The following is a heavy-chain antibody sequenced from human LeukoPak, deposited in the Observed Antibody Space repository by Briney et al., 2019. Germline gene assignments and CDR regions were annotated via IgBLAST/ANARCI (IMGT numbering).Heavy chain of an antibody. CDR2: IYTSGST. J-gene: IGHJ4*02. CDR3: ARETYYYDSSGYYPGFDY. D-gene: IGHD3-22*01. Sequence: SETLTLTCTVSGGSISSYYWSWIRQPAGKGLEWIGRIYTSGSTNYNPSLKSRVTMSVDTSKNQFSLKLSSVTAADTAVYNCARETYYYDSSGYYPGFDYWGQGTLVTVSS. V-gene: IGHV4-4*07. CDR1: GGSISSYY.